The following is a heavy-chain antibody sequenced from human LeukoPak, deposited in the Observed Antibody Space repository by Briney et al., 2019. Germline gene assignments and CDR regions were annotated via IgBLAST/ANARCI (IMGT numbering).Heavy chain of an antibody. CDR3: AREDSVSYYNYYYFYMDV. V-gene: IGHV4-4*07. CDR2: IYPSGNT. J-gene: IGHJ6*03. Sequence: SETLSLTCSVSGGSFSSYFWSWVRQPAGKGLEWIGRIYPSGNTNYNPSLKSRVTLSVDTSKTQFSLRLSSVTAADTAVYYCAREDSVSYYNYYYFYMDVWGKGTTVTISS. CDR1: GGSFSSYF. D-gene: IGHD3-10*01.